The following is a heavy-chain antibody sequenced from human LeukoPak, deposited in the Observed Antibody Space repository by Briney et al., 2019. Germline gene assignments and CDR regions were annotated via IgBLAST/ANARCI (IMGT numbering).Heavy chain of an antibody. Sequence: GGSLRLSCAASVFTVSSNYMSGVPQSPGKGLEGGSVMYSGGCTEYGDSVKGRFTISREKSKDTLDLQMNSLRVEDTAVYYCARSSHYDILTGYSQEDAFDIWGQGTMVTVSS. J-gene: IGHJ3*02. CDR1: VFTVSSNY. CDR2: MYSGGCT. CDR3: ARSSHYDILTGYSQEDAFDI. V-gene: IGHV3-53*01. D-gene: IGHD3-9*01.